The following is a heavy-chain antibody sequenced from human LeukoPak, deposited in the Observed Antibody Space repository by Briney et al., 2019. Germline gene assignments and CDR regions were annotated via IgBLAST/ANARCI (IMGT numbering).Heavy chain of an antibody. V-gene: IGHV1-46*03. CDR3: ATSGGYFDL. Sequence: ASVKVSCKASGGTFSSYAISWVRQAPGQGLEWMGIINPSGGSTSYAQKFQGRVTMTRDTSTSTVYMELSSLRSEDTAVYYCATSGGYFDLWGRGTLVTVSS. D-gene: IGHD3-10*01. CDR2: INPSGGST. CDR1: GGTFSSYA. J-gene: IGHJ2*01.